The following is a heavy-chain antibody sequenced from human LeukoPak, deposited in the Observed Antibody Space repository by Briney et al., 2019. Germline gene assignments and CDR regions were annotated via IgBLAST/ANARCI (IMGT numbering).Heavy chain of an antibody. J-gene: IGHJ4*02. V-gene: IGHV1-2*02. CDR2: INPNSGGT. D-gene: IGHD3-22*01. CDR1: GYTFTGYY. CDR3: ARVLYYYDSISYEAGLDY. Sequence: ASVKVSCKASGYTFTGYYMHWVRQAPGQGLEWMGWINPNSGGTNYAQKFQGRVTMTRDTSISTAYMELSRLRSDDTAVYYCARVLYYYDSISYEAGLDYWGQGTLVTVTS.